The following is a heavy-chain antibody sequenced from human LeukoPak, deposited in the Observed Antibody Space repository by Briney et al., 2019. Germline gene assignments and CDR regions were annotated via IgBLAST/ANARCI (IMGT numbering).Heavy chain of an antibody. CDR2: ISSSGGTT. CDR3: ARAHFWSGYPLDS. V-gene: IGHV3-64*01. Sequence: GSLRLSCAASGFTFSSCAMHWVRQAPGKGLEYVSVISSSGGTTYYANSVKGRFTISRDNSRNTLYLQMDSLRAEDMAVYYCARAHFWSGYPLDSWGQGTLVTVSS. J-gene: IGHJ5*01. D-gene: IGHD3-3*02. CDR1: GFTFSSCA.